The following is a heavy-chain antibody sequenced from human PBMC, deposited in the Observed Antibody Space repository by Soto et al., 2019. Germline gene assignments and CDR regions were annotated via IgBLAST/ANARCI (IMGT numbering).Heavy chain of an antibody. D-gene: IGHD6-13*01. CDR3: ARDMGSTWARGWFDP. Sequence: GGSLRLSCAVSGFTVSDKYLTWVRQAPGRGLEWVSVIYADGTTEYAESVKGRFTISRDNANNTVYLQMNSLRAEDTAVYYCARDMGSTWARGWFDPWGQGALVTVSS. CDR2: IYADGTT. CDR1: GFTVSDKY. V-gene: IGHV3-66*01. J-gene: IGHJ5*02.